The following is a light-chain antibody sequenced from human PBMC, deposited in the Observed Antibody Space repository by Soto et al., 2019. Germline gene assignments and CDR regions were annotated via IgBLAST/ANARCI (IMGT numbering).Light chain of an antibody. J-gene: IGKJ1*01. V-gene: IGKV3-15*01. CDR3: QQYNDWPPAWT. CDR2: GAS. Sequence: EIVMTQSPATLSLSPGERATLSCRASQSVSSNLAWYQQKPGQAPRLLIYGASSRANGIPARFSGSGSGTEFTLTISGLQSEDFAVYYCQQYNDWPPAWTFGQGTKVDIK. CDR1: QSVSSN.